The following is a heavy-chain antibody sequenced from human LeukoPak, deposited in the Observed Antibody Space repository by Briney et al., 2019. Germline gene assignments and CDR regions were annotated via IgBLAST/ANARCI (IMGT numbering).Heavy chain of an antibody. CDR2: IWYDGSNK. CDR3: AREDRRRYWFDP. V-gene: IGHV3-33*01. CDR1: GFTFSSYG. J-gene: IGHJ5*02. Sequence: PGGSLRLSCAASGFTFSSYGMHWVRQAPGKGLEWVAVIWYDGSNKYYADSVKGRFTISRDNSKNTLYLQMNSLRAEDTAVYYCAREDRRRYWFDPWAREPWSPSPQ.